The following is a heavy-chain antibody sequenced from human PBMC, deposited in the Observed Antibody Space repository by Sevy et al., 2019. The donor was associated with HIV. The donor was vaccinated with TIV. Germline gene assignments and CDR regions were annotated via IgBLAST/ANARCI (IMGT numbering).Heavy chain of an antibody. Sequence: GGSLRLSCAVSGFTFSSYTMNWVRQAPGKGLEWVSSISSSSSYIYYADSVKGRFTISRDNAKNSLYLQMNSLRAEYTAVYYCAREEEDYVWGTSRDLTFFDYWGQGTLVTVSS. D-gene: IGHD3-16*02. CDR3: AREEEDYVWGTSRDLTFFDY. CDR1: GFTFSSYT. CDR2: ISSSSSYI. V-gene: IGHV3-21*01. J-gene: IGHJ4*02.